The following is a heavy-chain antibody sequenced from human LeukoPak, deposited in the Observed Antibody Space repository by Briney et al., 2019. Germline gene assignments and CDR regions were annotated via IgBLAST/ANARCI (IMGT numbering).Heavy chain of an antibody. Sequence: GGSLRLSCAASGFTFSSYWMSWVRQAPGKGLEWVSAISGSGGSTYYADSVKGRFTISRDNSKNTLYLQMNSLRAEDTAVYYCAKNPHCSSTSCYEPYYYGMDVWGQGTTVTVSS. CDR3: AKNPHCSSTSCYEPYYYGMDV. D-gene: IGHD2-2*01. V-gene: IGHV3-23*01. CDR1: GFTFSSYW. CDR2: ISGSGGST. J-gene: IGHJ6*02.